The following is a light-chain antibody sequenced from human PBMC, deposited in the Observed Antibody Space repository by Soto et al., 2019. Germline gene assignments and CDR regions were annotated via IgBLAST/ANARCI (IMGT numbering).Light chain of an antibody. J-gene: IGKJ1*01. CDR3: QQRSNWPRT. Sequence: DILLTQSPATLSLSPGERATLSCRASRSVSSYLTWYQQKAGQAPRLLIYDASNRAAGIPARFSGSGSGTDFTLTISSLEPEDFAVYYCQQRSNWPRTFGHGTRVEIK. CDR1: RSVSSY. CDR2: DAS. V-gene: IGKV3-11*01.